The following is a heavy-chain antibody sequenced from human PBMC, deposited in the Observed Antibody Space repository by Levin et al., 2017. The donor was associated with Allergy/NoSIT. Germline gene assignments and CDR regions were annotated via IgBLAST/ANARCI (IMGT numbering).Heavy chain of an antibody. CDR3: ARMWLVPKGDANGMDV. CDR2: INHSGST. D-gene: IGHD6-19*01. V-gene: IGHV4-34*01. CDR1: GGSFSGYY. Sequence: SETLSLTCAVYGGSFSGYYWSWIRQPPGKGLEWIGEINHSGSTNYNPSLKRRVTITVDTSKNQFSLKLSSVTAADTAVYYGARMWLVPKGDANGMDVWGQGTTVTVSS. J-gene: IGHJ6*02.